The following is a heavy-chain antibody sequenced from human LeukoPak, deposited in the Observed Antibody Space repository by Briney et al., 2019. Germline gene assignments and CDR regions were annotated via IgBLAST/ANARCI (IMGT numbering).Heavy chain of an antibody. D-gene: IGHD2-15*01. J-gene: IGHJ4*02. Sequence: PGGSLRLSCAASGFTFSSYAMSWVRQAPGKGLEWVSAISGSGGSTYYADSVKGRFTISRDNSKNTLYLQMNSLRAEDTAVYYCAKVIRKIVVVVAATEGVYYFDYWGQGTLVTVSS. V-gene: IGHV3-23*01. CDR2: ISGSGGST. CDR1: GFTFSSYA. CDR3: AKVIRKIVVVVAATEGVYYFDY.